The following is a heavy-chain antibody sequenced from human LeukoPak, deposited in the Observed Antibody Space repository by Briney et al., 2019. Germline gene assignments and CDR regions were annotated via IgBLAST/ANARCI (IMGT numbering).Heavy chain of an antibody. Sequence: GASVKISCKVSGYTFTDYYVHWVQQAPGKGLEWMGLVDPEDGETIYAEKFQGRVTITADTSTDTAHMELSSLRSEDTAVYYCATLGYCTNGVCYNIDYWGQGTLVTVSS. CDR2: VDPEDGET. CDR3: ATLGYCTNGVCYNIDY. CDR1: GYTFTDYY. D-gene: IGHD2-8*01. J-gene: IGHJ4*02. V-gene: IGHV1-69-2*01.